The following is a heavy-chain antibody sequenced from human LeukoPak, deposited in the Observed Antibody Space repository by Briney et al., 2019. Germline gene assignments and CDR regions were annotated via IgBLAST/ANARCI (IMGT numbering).Heavy chain of an antibody. J-gene: IGHJ4*02. Sequence: DSVKDRFTISRDNSKNTLYLQMNGLRAEDTAIYYCATGAYFDHWGQGALATVSS. V-gene: IGHV3-23*01. CDR3: ATGAYFDH.